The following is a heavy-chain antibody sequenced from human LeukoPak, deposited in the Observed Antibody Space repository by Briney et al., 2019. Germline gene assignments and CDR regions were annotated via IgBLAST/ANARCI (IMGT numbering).Heavy chain of an antibody. CDR2: IYHSGST. D-gene: IGHD3-22*01. Sequence: SQTLSLTCAVSGGSISSGGYSWSWIRQPPGKGLEWIGYIYHSGSTYYNPSLKSRVTISVDRSKNQFSLKLSSVTAADTAVYYCARAPDSSGYYRFDYWGQGTLVTVFS. CDR3: ARAPDSSGYYRFDY. J-gene: IGHJ4*02. V-gene: IGHV4-30-2*01. CDR1: GGSISSGGYS.